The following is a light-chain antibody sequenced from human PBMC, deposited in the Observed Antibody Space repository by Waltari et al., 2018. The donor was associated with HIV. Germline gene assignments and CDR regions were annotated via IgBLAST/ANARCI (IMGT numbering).Light chain of an antibody. CDR3: TSYTSISTLV. Sequence: QSALTQPASVSGSPGQSITISCTGTSSDIGAYNYVSCYQHHPGKVPTLLIYEVTNRPSGVSHRFSGSKSGNTASLTISGLQAEDEADFYCTSYTSISTLVFGTGTKVTVL. CDR2: EVT. CDR1: SSDIGAYNY. J-gene: IGLJ1*01. V-gene: IGLV2-14*01.